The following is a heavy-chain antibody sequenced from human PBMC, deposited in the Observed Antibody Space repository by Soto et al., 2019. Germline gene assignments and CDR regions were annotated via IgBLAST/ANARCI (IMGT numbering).Heavy chain of an antibody. J-gene: IGHJ6*02. CDR2: ISGSGGST. D-gene: IGHD6-19*01. CDR3: ATRGRDYSSGWYDRYYGMDV. Sequence: EVQLLESGGGLVQPGGSLRLSCAASGFTFSSYAMSWVRQAPGKGLEWVSAISGSGGSTYYADFVKGRFTISRDNSKNTLYLQMNSLRAEDTAVYYCATRGRDYSSGWYDRYYGMDVWGQGTTVTVSS. V-gene: IGHV3-23*01. CDR1: GFTFSSYA.